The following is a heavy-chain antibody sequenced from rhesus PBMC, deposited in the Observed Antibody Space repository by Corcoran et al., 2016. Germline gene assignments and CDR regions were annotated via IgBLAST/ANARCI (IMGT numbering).Heavy chain of an antibody. CDR3: ARKGGSQNEL. Sequence: QVQLQESGPGLVKPSETLSLTCAVSGGSISVYYWNWIRQVPGRGLEWIGYIAGGSGSTAYHPSLMSRVPISPDTSKTQFSLRLSSVTAADTAVYYCARKGGSQNELWGQGALVTVSS. CDR1: GGSISVYY. CDR2: IAGGSGST. D-gene: IGHD1-44*02. J-gene: IGHJ1*01. V-gene: IGHV4-165*02.